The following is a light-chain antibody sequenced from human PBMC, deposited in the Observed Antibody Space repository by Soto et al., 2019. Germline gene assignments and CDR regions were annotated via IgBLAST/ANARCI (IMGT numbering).Light chain of an antibody. CDR1: SSNIGAGSD. V-gene: IGLV1-40*01. J-gene: IGLJ3*02. Sequence: QSVLTQPPSVSGAPGQRVTISCTGSSSNIGAGSDVHWYQPLPGTAPKLLIYGNSNRPSGVPDRFSGSKSGTSAALAITGLQAEDEADYYCQSYDSSLRGRVFGGGTKLTVL. CDR2: GNS. CDR3: QSYDSSLRGRV.